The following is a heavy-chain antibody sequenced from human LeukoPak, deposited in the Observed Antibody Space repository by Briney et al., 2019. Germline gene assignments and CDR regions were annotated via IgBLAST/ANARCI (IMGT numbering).Heavy chain of an antibody. CDR2: INPSGGST. V-gene: IGHV1-46*01. CDR1: GYTFTSYY. J-gene: IGHJ6*02. Sequence: GASVKVSCKASGYTFTSYYMHWMRQAPGQGLEWMGIINPSGGSTSYAQKFQGRVTMTRDASTSTVYMELSSLRSEDTAVYYCARDSDSNYGMDVWGQGTTVTVSS. D-gene: IGHD2-21*01. CDR3: ARDSDSNYGMDV.